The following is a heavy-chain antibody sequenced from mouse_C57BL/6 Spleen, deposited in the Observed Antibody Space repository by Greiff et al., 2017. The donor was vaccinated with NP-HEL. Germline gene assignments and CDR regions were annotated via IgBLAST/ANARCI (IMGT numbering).Heavy chain of an antibody. CDR3: TLDRFAY. CDR1: GFNIKDYY. CDR2: IDPEDGDT. V-gene: IGHV14-1*01. Sequence: EVQLQQSGAELVRPGASVKLSCTASGFNIKDYYMHWVKQRPEQGLEWIGRIDPEDGDTEYAPKFQGKATMTADTSPNTAYLQLSSLTSEDTAVYYCTLDRFAYWGQGTLVTVSA. J-gene: IGHJ3*01.